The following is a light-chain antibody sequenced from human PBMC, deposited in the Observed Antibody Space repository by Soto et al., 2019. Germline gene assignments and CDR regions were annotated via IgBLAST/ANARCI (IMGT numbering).Light chain of an antibody. J-gene: IGLJ2*01. Sequence: QAVVTQPPSVSGAPRQRVSISCSGATSNIGNNAVNWYQQLPGKAPKLLIYFDDLMPSGVSDRFSGSKSGTSASLAISGRQSEDEADYYCAAWDDSLNVVLFGGGTKLTVL. CDR3: AAWDDSLNVVL. CDR2: FDD. V-gene: IGLV1-36*01. CDR1: TSNIGNNA.